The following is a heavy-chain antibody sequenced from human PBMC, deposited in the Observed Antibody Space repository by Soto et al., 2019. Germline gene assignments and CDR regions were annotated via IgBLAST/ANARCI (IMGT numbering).Heavy chain of an antibody. CDR2: IYDSGSP. CDR3: ARGVGSSPPRY. D-gene: IGHD1-26*01. CDR1: GGSMIVYY. V-gene: IGHV4-59*01. Sequence: SATLSLTCTISGGSMIVYYWIWIRQPPGQALEWIGYIYDSGSPYYNPSLRSRVIISADTSKNQISLKLTSATAADTAVYYCARGVGSSPPRYWGRGTLVIVSS. J-gene: IGHJ4*02.